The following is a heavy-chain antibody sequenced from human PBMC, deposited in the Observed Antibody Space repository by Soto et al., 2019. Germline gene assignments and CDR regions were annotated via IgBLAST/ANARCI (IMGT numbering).Heavy chain of an antibody. Sequence: PSETLSLTCSIYSGFFRGYYWSWIRQPPGQGMEWIGEISQSGNTNYSPSLKSRVSISIDTSKKQFSLNLASVSAADTAVYYCPRPQKFSRSSQARPDGWGQATLVTLSS. J-gene: IGHJ4*02. D-gene: IGHD6-6*01. CDR1: SGFFRGYY. V-gene: IGHV4-34*01. CDR2: ISQSGNT. CDR3: PRPQKFSRSSQARPDG.